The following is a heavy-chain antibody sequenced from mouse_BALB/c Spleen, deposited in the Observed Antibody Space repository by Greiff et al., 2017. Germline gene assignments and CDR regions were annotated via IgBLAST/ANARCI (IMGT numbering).Heavy chain of an antibody. CDR2: IRLKSNNYAT. V-gene: IGHV6-6*02. CDR1: GFTFSNYW. J-gene: IGHJ2*01. CDR3: TTYYGSRRGY. D-gene: IGHD1-1*01. Sequence: DVMLVESGGGLVQPGGSMKLSCVASGFTFSNYWMNWVRQSPEKGLEWVAEIRLKSNNYATHYAESVKGRFTISRDDSKSSVYLQMNNLRAEDTGIYYCTTYYGSRRGYWGQGTTLTVSS.